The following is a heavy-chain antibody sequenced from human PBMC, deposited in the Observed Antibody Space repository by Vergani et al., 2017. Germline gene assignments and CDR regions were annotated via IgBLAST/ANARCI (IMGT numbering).Heavy chain of an antibody. CDR3: AREIRAAAAGTDY. CDR2: INAGNGNT. J-gene: IGHJ4*02. CDR1: GYTFTSYA. Sequence: QVQLVQSGAEVKKPGASVKVSCKASGYTFTSYAMHWVRQAPGQRLEWMGWINAGNGNTKYAQKFQGRVTMTRDTSISTAYMELSRLRSDDTAVYYCAREIRAAAAGTDYWGQGTLVTVSS. V-gene: IGHV1-3*01. D-gene: IGHD6-13*01.